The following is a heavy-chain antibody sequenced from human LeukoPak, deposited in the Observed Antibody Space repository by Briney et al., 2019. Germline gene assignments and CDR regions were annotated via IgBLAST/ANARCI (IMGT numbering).Heavy chain of an antibody. Sequence: PGGSLRLSCAASGFTFSRYGMHWVRQAPGKGLEWVAVIWHDGSYEYYADSVKGRFTISRDSSKNTLYLQMNSLRAEDTALYYCAKDIISYSSGWSYFDYWGQGTLVTVSS. CDR2: IWHDGSYE. V-gene: IGHV3-30*02. D-gene: IGHD6-19*01. J-gene: IGHJ4*02. CDR1: GFTFSRYG. CDR3: AKDIISYSSGWSYFDY.